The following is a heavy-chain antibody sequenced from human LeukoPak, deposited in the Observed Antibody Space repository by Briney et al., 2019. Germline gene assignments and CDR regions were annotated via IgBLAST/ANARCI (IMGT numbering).Heavy chain of an antibody. CDR2: INHSGST. Sequence: SETLSLTCAVYGGSFSGYYWSWIRQPPGKGLEWIGEINHSGSTNYNPSLKSRVTISVDTSKNQFSLKLSSVTAADTAVYYCARGSNYDSSGYYYLSRFTLPFDYWGQGTLVTVSS. CDR1: GGSFSGYY. D-gene: IGHD3-22*01. V-gene: IGHV4-34*01. J-gene: IGHJ4*02. CDR3: ARGSNYDSSGYYYLSRFTLPFDY.